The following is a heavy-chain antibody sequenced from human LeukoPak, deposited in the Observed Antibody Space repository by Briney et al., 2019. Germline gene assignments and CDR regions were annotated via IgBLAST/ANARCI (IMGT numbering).Heavy chain of an antibody. D-gene: IGHD3-3*01. Sequence: SETLSLTCTVSGGSISSHYWSWIRQPPGKGLEWIGYIYYSGSTNYNPSLKSRVTISVDTSKNQFSLKLSSVTAADTAVYYCARDFWSGYYTEDWGQGALVIVSS. CDR1: GGSISSHY. CDR2: IYYSGST. J-gene: IGHJ4*02. CDR3: ARDFWSGYYTED. V-gene: IGHV4-59*11.